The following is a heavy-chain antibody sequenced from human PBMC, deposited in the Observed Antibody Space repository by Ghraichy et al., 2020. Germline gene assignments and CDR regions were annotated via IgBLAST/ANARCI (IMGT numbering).Heavy chain of an antibody. CDR1: GGSISSYY. Sequence: SETLSLTCTVSGGSISSYYWSWIRQLAGKGLEWIGRIYTSGSTNYNPSLKSRVTMSVDTSKNQFSLKLSSVTAADTAVYYCARGGVVVPAAIPDWFDPWGQGTLVTVSS. D-gene: IGHD2-2*02. CDR2: IYTSGST. CDR3: ARGGVVVPAAIPDWFDP. J-gene: IGHJ5*02. V-gene: IGHV4-4*07.